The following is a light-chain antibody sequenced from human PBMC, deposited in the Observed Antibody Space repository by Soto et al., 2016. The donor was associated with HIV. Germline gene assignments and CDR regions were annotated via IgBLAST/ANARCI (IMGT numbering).Light chain of an antibody. Sequence: SYELTQPPSVSVSPGQTARITCSGDTLPKQYAYWYQQKPGQAPVVVVYKDTERPSGIPERFSGSSSGTTVTLTISGVQAGDGADYYCQSSDSSGSYRVFGGGTKLSVL. CDR3: QSSDSSGSYRV. CDR1: TLPKQY. CDR2: KDT. J-gene: IGLJ2*01. V-gene: IGLV3-25*03.